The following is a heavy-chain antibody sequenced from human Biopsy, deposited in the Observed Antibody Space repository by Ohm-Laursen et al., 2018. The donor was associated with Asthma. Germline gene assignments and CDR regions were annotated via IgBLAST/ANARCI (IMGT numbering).Heavy chain of an antibody. J-gene: IGHJ6*02. CDR3: ASDFPKDYVRYNFQF. D-gene: IGHD2/OR15-2a*01. CDR2: HDHEEGGT. CDR1: GYSLTDLS. Sequence: GASVKVSCKISGYSLTDLSMHWVRQAPGQGLEWMGGHDHEEGGTVNAWRFQGRVTMTEDTSTDTAYMELSSLSSDDTAVYYCASDFPKDYVRYNFQFWGQGTAVTVPS. V-gene: IGHV1-24*01.